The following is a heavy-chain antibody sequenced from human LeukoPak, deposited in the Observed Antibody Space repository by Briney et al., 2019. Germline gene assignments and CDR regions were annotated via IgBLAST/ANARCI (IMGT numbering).Heavy chain of an antibody. D-gene: IGHD1-26*01. J-gene: IGHJ4*02. CDR2: ISYDGSNK. V-gene: IGHV3-30*18. Sequence: GGSLRLSCAASGFTFSSYGMHWVRQAPGKGLEWVAVISYDGSNKYYADSVKGRFTISRDNSKNTLYLQMDSPRAEDTAVYYCAKDLKGARGYFDYWGQGTLVTVSS. CDR1: GFTFSSYG. CDR3: AKDLKGARGYFDY.